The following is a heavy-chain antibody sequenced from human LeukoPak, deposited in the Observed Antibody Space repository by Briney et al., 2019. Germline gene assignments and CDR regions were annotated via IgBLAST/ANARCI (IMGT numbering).Heavy chain of an antibody. CDR2: TSAYNGNT. CDR3: ATDYGGNPGFFDY. D-gene: IGHD4-23*01. Sequence: ASVKVSCKASGYTFTSYGISWVRQAPGQGLEWMGWTSAYNGNTNYAQRLQGRVTMTTDTSTSTAYMELRILRSDDTGVYYCATDYGGNPGFFDYWGQGTLVTVSS. J-gene: IGHJ4*02. CDR1: GYTFTSYG. V-gene: IGHV1-18*01.